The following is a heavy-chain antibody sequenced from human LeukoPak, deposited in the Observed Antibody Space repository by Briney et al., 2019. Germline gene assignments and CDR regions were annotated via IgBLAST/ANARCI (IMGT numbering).Heavy chain of an antibody. Sequence: APVKVSCRPSGYTFTSYGITWVRQAPGQGLEGRGWISAYNGNTNYAQKLQGRVTMTTDTSTSTAYMELRSLRSDDTAVYYCARAGGNSIGWYFDLWGRGTLVTVSS. CDR2: ISAYNGNT. CDR3: ARAGGNSIGWYFDL. CDR1: GYTFTSYG. D-gene: IGHD4-23*01. V-gene: IGHV1-18*01. J-gene: IGHJ2*01.